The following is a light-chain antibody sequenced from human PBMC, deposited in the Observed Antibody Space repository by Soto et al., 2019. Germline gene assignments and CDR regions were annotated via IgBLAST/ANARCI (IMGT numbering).Light chain of an antibody. V-gene: IGLV1-44*01. CDR3: VAWDDSLNGYVV. Sequence: QCVLTQPPSASGTPGQRVTISCSGSSSNIGSNTVNWYQQLPGTAPKLVIYSNNQRPSGVPDRFSGSKSGTSASLAISGLQSEDEADYYCVAWDDSLNGYVVFGGGTKVNVL. CDR1: SSNIGSNT. J-gene: IGLJ2*01. CDR2: SNN.